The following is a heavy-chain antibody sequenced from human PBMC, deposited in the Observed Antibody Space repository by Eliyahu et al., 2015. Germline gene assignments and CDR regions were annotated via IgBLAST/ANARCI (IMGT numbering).Heavy chain of an antibody. CDR1: GFTFXSYA. V-gene: IGHV3-23*01. J-gene: IGHJ4*02. Sequence: EVQLLESGGGLVQPGGSLRLSCAASGFTFXSYAMSWVRQAPGKGLGWVSAISGSGGSTYYADSVKGRFTISRDNSKNTLYLQMNSLRAEDTAVYYCAKDWGSSSWYYFDYWGQGTLVTVSS. CDR3: AKDWGSSSWYYFDY. CDR2: ISGSGGST. D-gene: IGHD6-13*01.